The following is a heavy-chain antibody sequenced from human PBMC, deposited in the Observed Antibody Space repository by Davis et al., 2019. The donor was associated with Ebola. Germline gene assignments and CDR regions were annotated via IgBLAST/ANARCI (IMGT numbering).Heavy chain of an antibody. J-gene: IGHJ6*02. Sequence: PSETLSLTCTVSGYSISSGYYWGWIRQPPGKGLEWIGSIYHSGSTYYNPSLKSRVTISVDTSKNQFSLKLSSVTAADTAVYYCASSQGIAAAGYYYYYGMDVWGQGTTVTVSS. CDR1: GYSISSGYY. CDR2: IYHSGST. V-gene: IGHV4-38-2*02. CDR3: ASSQGIAAAGYYYYYGMDV. D-gene: IGHD6-13*01.